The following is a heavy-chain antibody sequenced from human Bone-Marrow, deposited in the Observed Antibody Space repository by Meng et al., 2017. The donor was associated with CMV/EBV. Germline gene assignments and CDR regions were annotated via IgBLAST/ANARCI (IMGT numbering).Heavy chain of an antibody. V-gene: IGHV3-66*02. CDR1: GFTVSSNY. CDR3: ARGNREVTIFGVVIEGFDP. CDR2: IYSGGST. D-gene: IGHD3-3*01. J-gene: IGHJ5*02. Sequence: LSLTCAASGFTVSSNYMSWVRQAPGKGLEWVSVIYSGGSTYYADSVKGRFTISRDNSKNTLYLQMNSLRAEDTAVYYCARGNREVTIFGVVIEGFDPRGQGTLVTVSS.